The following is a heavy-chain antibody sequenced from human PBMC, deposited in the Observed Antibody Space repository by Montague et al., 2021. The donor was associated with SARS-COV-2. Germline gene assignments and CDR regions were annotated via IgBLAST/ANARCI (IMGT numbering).Heavy chain of an antibody. CDR1: GGFISSGNW. CDR3: ARDFVAAVPDRFDS. V-gene: IGHV4/OR15-8*02. J-gene: IGHJ4*02. CDR2: IFHSGVA. Sequence: TLSLTCAVSGGFISSGNWWSWVRQPPGKGLEWIGEIFHSGVASYNPSLKSRLTISMDKSKNEFSLKLNSVTAADTAMYYCARDFVAAVPDRFDSWGQGVLVTVSS. D-gene: IGHD6-13*01.